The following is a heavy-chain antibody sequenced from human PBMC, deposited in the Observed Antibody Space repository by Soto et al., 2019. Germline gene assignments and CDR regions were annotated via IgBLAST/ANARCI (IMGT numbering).Heavy chain of an antibody. CDR3: AKDRDYPRDYFHY. Sequence: EVQLLESGGGLVQPGGSLRLSCAASGFTLGRYGMSWVRQAPGKGLEWVSAVSPNGQGINYADSVRGRFTISRDFSKNTVCLHMDSLRAEDTAVYYCAKDRDYPRDYFHYWGQGTLGTVSS. CDR2: VSPNGQGI. D-gene: IGHD3-10*01. V-gene: IGHV3-23*01. J-gene: IGHJ4*02. CDR1: GFTLGRYG.